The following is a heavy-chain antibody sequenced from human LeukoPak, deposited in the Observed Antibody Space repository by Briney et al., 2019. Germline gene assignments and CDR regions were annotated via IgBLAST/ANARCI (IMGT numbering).Heavy chain of an antibody. D-gene: IGHD2-15*01. CDR1: GGSFSGYY. V-gene: IGHV4-34*01. CDR2: INHSGST. Sequence: SETLSLTCAVYGGSFSGYYWSWIRQPPGKGLEWIGEINHSGSTNYNPSLKSRATISVDTSKNQFSLKLSSVTAADTAVYYCARDRVGVADYGMDVWGQGTTVTVSS. J-gene: IGHJ6*02. CDR3: ARDRVGVADYGMDV.